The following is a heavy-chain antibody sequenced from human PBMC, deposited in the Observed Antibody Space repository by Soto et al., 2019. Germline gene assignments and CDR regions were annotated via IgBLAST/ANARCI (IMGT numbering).Heavy chain of an antibody. Sequence: PGGSLRLSCAASGFTFSSYGMHWVRQAPGKGLEWVAVISYDGSNKYYADSVKGRFTISRDNSKNTLYLQMNSLRAEDTAVYYCAKDTLLRLGELSLFVGYWGQGTLVTVSS. J-gene: IGHJ4*02. CDR1: GFTFSSYG. CDR2: ISYDGSNK. V-gene: IGHV3-30*18. CDR3: AKDTLLRLGELSLFVGY. D-gene: IGHD3-16*02.